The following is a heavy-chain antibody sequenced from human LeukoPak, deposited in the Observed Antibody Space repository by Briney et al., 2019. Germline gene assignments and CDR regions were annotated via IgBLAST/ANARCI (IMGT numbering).Heavy chain of an antibody. CDR2: IRSDGSTK. J-gene: IGHJ4*02. CDR3: AGGLDY. V-gene: IGHV3-30*02. Sequence: GGSLRLSCAASGFTFRSYWMSWVRQAPDKGLECVTFIRSDGSTKYYRDSVRGRFTISRDNSKNTVYLQMNDLRPEDTAVYYCAGGLDYWGQGIVVTVSS. CDR1: GFTFRSYW. D-gene: IGHD3-16*01.